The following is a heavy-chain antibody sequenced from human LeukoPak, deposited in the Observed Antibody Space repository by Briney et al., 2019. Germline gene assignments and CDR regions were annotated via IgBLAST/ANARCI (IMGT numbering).Heavy chain of an antibody. CDR3: ARLPAAGRYYYYGMDV. CDR1: GGSISSYY. J-gene: IGHJ6*02. CDR2: IYYSGST. V-gene: IGHV4-59*08. D-gene: IGHD6-13*01. Sequence: SETLSLTCTVSGGSISSYYWSWIRQPPGKGLEWIGYIYYSGSTNYNPSLKSRVTISVDTSKDQFSLKLSSVTAADTAVYYCARLPAAGRYYYYGMDVWGQGTTVTVSS.